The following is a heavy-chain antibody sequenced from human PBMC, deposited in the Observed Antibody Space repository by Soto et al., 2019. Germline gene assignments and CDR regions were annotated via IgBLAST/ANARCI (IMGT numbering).Heavy chain of an antibody. CDR3: AKDHSCSSTSCYSAPYYYYGMDV. CDR2: ISYDGSNK. Sequence: GGSLILSCAASGFTFSSYGMHWVRQAPGKGLEWVAVISYDGSNKYYADSVKGRFTISRDNSKNTLYLQMNSLRAEDTAVYYCAKDHSCSSTSCYSAPYYYYGMDVWGQGATVTVSS. V-gene: IGHV3-30*18. CDR1: GFTFSSYG. D-gene: IGHD2-2*01. J-gene: IGHJ6*02.